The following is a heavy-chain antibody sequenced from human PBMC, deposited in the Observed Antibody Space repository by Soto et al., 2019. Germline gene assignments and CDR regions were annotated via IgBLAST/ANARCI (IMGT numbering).Heavy chain of an antibody. D-gene: IGHD3-9*01. Sequence: PGGSLRLACAASGFTFSRYCMRWVRQAAGKGLEWVASISSRSSYIYYADSVKGRPSISRHNAKNSLYIQMNSLRAEHTAVYYCARVMMTGYYPGIEAFDLWDQGHLLPVSS. V-gene: IGHV3-21*01. J-gene: IGHJ4*03. CDR1: GFTFSRYC. CDR2: ISSRSSYI. CDR3: ARVMMTGYYPGIEAFDL.